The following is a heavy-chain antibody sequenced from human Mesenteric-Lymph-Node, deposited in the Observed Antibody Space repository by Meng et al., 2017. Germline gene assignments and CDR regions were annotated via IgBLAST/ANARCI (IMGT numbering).Heavy chain of an antibody. V-gene: IGHV4-30-4*01. CDR2: IYSSGST. Sequence: QLKLQESGPRLGKPSETLSRRGTVSGGSISSGDYYWSWIRQPPGKGLEWIGYIYSSGSTYYNPSLKSRITISVDTSKNQFSLRLTSVTAADTAVYYCAGDRRGVATVDYWGQGTLVTVSS. CDR3: AGDRRGVATVDY. J-gene: IGHJ4*02. D-gene: IGHD5-12*01. CDR1: GGSISSGDYY.